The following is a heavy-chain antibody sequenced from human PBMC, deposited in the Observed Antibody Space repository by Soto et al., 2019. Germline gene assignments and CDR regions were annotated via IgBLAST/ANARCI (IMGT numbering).Heavy chain of an antibody. D-gene: IGHD6-19*01. Sequence: ASVKVSFKASGYTFTGYYMHWVRQAPGQGLEWMGWINPNSGGTNYAQKFQGRVTMTRDTSISTAYMELSRLRSDDTAVYYCARAPDGGSGWYRPRLDPWGQGTLVTVSS. V-gene: IGHV1-2*02. CDR3: ARAPDGGSGWYRPRLDP. CDR2: INPNSGGT. CDR1: GYTFTGYY. J-gene: IGHJ5*02.